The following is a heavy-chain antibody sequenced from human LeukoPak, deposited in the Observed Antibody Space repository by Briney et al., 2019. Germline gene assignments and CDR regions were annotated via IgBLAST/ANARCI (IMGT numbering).Heavy chain of an antibody. J-gene: IGHJ4*02. V-gene: IGHV3-48*03. Sequence: PGGSLRLCCSPSGFTFSTYQMHWVRQAPGKGLGLDSHMSTTGDIIYYADSVKGRFTISRDNAKNSLYLRMDSLRAEDTAVYYCARDDGGRHTSSLDYWGQGTLVAVSS. CDR3: ARDDGGRHTSSLDY. CDR2: MSTTGDII. CDR1: GFTFSTYQ. D-gene: IGHD6-6*01.